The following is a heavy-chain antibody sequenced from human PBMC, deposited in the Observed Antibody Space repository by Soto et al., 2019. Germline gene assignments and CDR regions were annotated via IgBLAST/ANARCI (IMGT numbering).Heavy chain of an antibody. CDR3: AREVGEVDYSSSSDAFDI. V-gene: IGHV4-30-4*01. CDR1: GGSISSGDYY. J-gene: IGHJ3*02. D-gene: IGHD6-6*01. CDR2: IYYSGII. Sequence: QVQLQESGPGLVKPSQTLSLTCSVSGGSISSGDYYWSWIRQPPGKGLEWIAYIYYSGIIYYNPSLRSRVTMSRDTSKNQCFLTLDSVTAADTAVYYCAREVGEVDYSSSSDAFDIWGQGTMVTVSS.